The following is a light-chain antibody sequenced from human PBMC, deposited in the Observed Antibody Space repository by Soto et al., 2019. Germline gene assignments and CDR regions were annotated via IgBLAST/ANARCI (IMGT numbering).Light chain of an antibody. J-gene: IGLJ1*01. CDR3: SSYTGSTTYV. V-gene: IGLV2-14*01. Sequence: SAQTQPASVSGSPGQPITISCTGTSSDVGGYNYVSWYQQHPGKAPKLMIYEVSNRPSGVSNRFSGSKSGNTASLTISGLQTEDEADYYCSSYTGSTTYVFGTGTKVTVL. CDR2: EVS. CDR1: SSDVGGYNY.